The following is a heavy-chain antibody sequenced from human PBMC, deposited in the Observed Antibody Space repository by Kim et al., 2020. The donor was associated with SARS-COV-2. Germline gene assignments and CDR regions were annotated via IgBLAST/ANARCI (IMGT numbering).Heavy chain of an antibody. D-gene: IGHD2-15*01. V-gene: IGHV4-30-2*05. J-gene: IGHJ4*02. Sequence: LKGRVTISVAPSKNQFSLKLSSVTAADTAVYYCARVQGYCSGGSCYLFDYWGQGTLVTVSS. CDR3: ARVQGYCSGGSCYLFDY.